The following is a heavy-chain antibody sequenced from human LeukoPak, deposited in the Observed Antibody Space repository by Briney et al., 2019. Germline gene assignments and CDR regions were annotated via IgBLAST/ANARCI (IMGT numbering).Heavy chain of an antibody. CDR2: ISSSGGTI. V-gene: IGHV3-11*01. CDR3: ARDSNLVNYYGSGSYYRAYGMDV. J-gene: IGHJ6*02. D-gene: IGHD3-10*01. Sequence: GGSLRLSCAASGFTFSAYYMSWIRQAPGKGLEWVSYISSSGGTIYYADSVKGRFTISRDNAKNSLYLQMNSLRAEDTAVYYCARDSNLVNYYGSGSYYRAYGMDVRGQGTTVTVSS. CDR1: GFTFSAYY.